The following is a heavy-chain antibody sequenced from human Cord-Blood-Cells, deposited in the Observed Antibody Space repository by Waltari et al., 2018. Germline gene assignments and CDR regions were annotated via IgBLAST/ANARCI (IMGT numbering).Heavy chain of an antibody. J-gene: IGHJ4*02. V-gene: IGHV4-38-2*02. CDR3: ARDQSSGSYSTDY. D-gene: IGHD1-26*01. CDR2: IYHSGST. CDR1: GYSISSGYY. Sequence: QVQLQESGPGLVKPSETLSLTCAVSGYSISSGYYWGWIRQPPGKGLEWIGSIYHSGSTYYSPSLKSRVTISVDTSENQFSLKLSSVTGADTAVYYCARDQSSGSYSTDYWGQGTLVTVSS.